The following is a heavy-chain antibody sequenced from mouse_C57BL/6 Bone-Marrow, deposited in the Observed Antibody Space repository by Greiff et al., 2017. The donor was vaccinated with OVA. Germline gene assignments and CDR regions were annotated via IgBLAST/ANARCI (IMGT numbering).Heavy chain of an antibody. Sequence: EVQVVESGGGLVKPGGSLKLSCAASGFTFSSYTMSWVRQTPEKRLEWVATISGGGGNTYYPDSVKGRFTISRDNAKNTLYLQMSSLRSEDTALYYCARHPSSYWAMDYWGQGTSVTVSS. CDR1: GFTFSSYT. V-gene: IGHV5-9*01. CDR2: ISGGGGNT. D-gene: IGHD1-1*01. J-gene: IGHJ4*01. CDR3: ARHPSSYWAMDY.